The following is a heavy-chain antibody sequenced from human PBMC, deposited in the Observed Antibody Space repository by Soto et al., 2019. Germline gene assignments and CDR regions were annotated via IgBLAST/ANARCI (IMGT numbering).Heavy chain of an antibody. CDR2: IYYSGST. CDR1: GGSITSYY. J-gene: IGHJ4*02. CDR3: ASHYRRRGWEWATEPLFDY. V-gene: IGHV4-59*01. D-gene: IGHD6-19*01. Sequence: SETLSLTCTVSGGSITSYYWSWIRQPPGKGLEWIGYIYYSGSTNYNPSLKSRVTISVDTSKNQFSLKLSSVTAADTAVYYCASHYRRRGWEWATEPLFDYWGQGTLVTVSS.